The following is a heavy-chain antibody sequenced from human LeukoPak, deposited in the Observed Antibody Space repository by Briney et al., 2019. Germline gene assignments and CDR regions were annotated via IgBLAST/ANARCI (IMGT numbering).Heavy chain of an antibody. Sequence: ETLSLTCTVSGGSISSYYWSWIRQPPGKALEWIGYIYYSGSTNYNPSLRSRVTISVDTSKNQFSLKLSSVTAADTAVYYCARANNWNSGDFDYWGQGTLVTVSS. V-gene: IGHV4-59*01. CDR3: ARANNWNSGDFDY. J-gene: IGHJ4*02. D-gene: IGHD1-7*01. CDR2: IYYSGST. CDR1: GGSISSYY.